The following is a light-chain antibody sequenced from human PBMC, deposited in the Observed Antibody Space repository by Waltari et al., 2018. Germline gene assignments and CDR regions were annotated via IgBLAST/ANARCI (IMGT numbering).Light chain of an antibody. J-gene: IGKJ1*01. V-gene: IGKV3-20*01. CDR1: QSVSSSY. CDR3: QQYGSSLWT. Sequence: EIVLTQSPVTLSLSPVERATLSCRASQSVSSSYLAWYQQKPGQAPRLRIYGASSRATGIPDRFSGSGSGTDFTLTISRLEPEDFAVYYCQQYGSSLWTFGQGTKVEIK. CDR2: GAS.